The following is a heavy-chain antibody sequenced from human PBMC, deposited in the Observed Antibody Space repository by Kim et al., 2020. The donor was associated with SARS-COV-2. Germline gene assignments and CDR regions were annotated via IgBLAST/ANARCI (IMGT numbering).Heavy chain of an antibody. V-gene: IGHV5-10-1*01. CDR1: GYSFTSYW. CDR2: IDPSDSYT. D-gene: IGHD5-12*01. CDR3: AAGGDLGGYDTPVDY. Sequence: GESLKISCKGSGYSFTSYWISWVRQMPGKGLEWMGRIDPSDSYTNYSPSFQGHVTISADKSISTAYLQWSSLKASDTAMYYCAAGGDLGGYDTPVDYWGQGTLVTVSS. J-gene: IGHJ4*02.